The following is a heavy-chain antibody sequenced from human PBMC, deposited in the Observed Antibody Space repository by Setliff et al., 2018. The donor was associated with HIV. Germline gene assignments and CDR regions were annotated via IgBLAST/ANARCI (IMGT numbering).Heavy chain of an antibody. CDR1: GASIRSQY. CDR3: ARTRGYSYGTLAGFDY. J-gene: IGHJ4*01. Sequence: LSLTCTVSGASIRSQYWSWIRKPPGKGLEWIGYISYSGSTNYNPSLESRVAMSVDTSRQQFSLEVSSVTAADTAVYYCARTRGYSYGTLAGFDYWGRGSLVTVSS. CDR2: ISYSGST. V-gene: IGHV4-59*11. D-gene: IGHD5-18*01.